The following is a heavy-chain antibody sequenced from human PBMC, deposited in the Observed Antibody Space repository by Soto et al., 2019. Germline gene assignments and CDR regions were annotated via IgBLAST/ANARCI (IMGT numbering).Heavy chain of an antibody. Sequence: QLQLQESGPGLVKPSETLSLTCTVSGGSISSNNYYWGWIRQPPGKGLEWIGSIYYSGSTYYNPSLKCRVTISVDTSKNQFSLKLSSVTAADTAVYYCARRGSGSYSDYWGQGTLVTVSS. CDR1: GGSISSNNYY. D-gene: IGHD1-26*01. J-gene: IGHJ4*02. V-gene: IGHV4-39*01. CDR3: ARRGSGSYSDY. CDR2: IYYSGST.